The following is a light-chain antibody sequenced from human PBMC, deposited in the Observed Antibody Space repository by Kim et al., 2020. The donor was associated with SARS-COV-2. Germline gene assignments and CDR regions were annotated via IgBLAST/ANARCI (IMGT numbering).Light chain of an antibody. CDR1: QSIDYY. Sequence: DIVLTQSPATLSLSPGERAILSCRASQSIDYYLNWYQQKPGQAPRLVIYDGSQRATGISARFSGSGSGADFTLTISSLEPEDFAVYYCQHRSNGPWTFGQGTKVDIK. V-gene: IGKV3-11*01. CDR3: QHRSNGPWT. CDR2: DGS. J-gene: IGKJ1*01.